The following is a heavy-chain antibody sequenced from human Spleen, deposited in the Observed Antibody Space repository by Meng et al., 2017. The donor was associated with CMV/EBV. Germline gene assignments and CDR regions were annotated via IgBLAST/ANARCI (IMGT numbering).Heavy chain of an antibody. J-gene: IGHJ5*02. CDR1: SISSSKW. V-gene: IGHV4-4*02. CDR3: ARVWLGYCSSTSCSGWFDP. Sequence: SISSSKWWSWVRQPPGKGLEWIGEIYQSGSTNYNPSLKSRVTISLDKSKNQFSLKLSSVTAADTAVYYCARVWLGYCSSTSCSGWFDPWGQGTLVTVSS. CDR2: IYQSGST. D-gene: IGHD2-2*01.